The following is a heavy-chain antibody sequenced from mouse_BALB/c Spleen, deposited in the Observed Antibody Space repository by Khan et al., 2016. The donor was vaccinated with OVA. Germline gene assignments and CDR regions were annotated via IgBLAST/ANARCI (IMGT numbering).Heavy chain of an antibody. Sequence: VQLQQSGPGLVAPSQSLSITCTISGFSLTNYGVHWVRQPPGKGLEWLVVIWSDGTTTYDSALKSSLTISKENSKSQVFLKMDSLQTDDPAMYYCARQPYCHYYVMDYWGQGTSVTVSS. V-gene: IGHV2-6-1*01. CDR1: GFSLTNYG. D-gene: IGHD2-10*01. J-gene: IGHJ4*01. CDR2: IWSDGTT. CDR3: ARQPYCHYYVMDY.